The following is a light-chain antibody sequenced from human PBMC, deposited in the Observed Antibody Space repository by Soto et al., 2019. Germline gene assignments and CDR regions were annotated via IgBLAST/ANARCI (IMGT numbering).Light chain of an antibody. Sequence: QSVVTQEPSLTVSPGETVTLTCGSSTGAVTSGHCSYWFQQKPGQAPRTLIYHTSNKHSWTPARFSGSLFGGKAALTLSGAQPEDEAEYYCLLFYSGPGVFGGGTKLTVL. CDR3: LLFYSGPGV. J-gene: IGLJ2*01. V-gene: IGLV7-46*01. CDR2: HTS. CDR1: TGAVTSGHC.